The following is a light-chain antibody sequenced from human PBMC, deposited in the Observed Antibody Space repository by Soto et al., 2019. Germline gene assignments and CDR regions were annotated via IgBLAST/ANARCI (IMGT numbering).Light chain of an antibody. CDR2: GAS. CDR3: QHYNNWPRT. CDR1: QSVSSN. Sequence: EIVMTQSPATLYVSPGERATLSCRASQSVSSNLAWYQQKPGQAPRLLSYGASTRATGIPARFSGNGSGTEFTLNISSLQSEDFAVYYCQHYNNWPRTFGQGTKVEIK. J-gene: IGKJ1*01. V-gene: IGKV3-15*01.